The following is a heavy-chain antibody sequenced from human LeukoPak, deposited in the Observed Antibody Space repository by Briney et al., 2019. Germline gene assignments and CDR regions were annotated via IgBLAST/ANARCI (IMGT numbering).Heavy chain of an antibody. CDR2: ISAYNGDT. CDR3: ARAINYCTSFSCPLWY. CDR1: GYTFTSYG. V-gene: IGHV1-18*01. J-gene: IGHJ4*02. D-gene: IGHD2-2*01. Sequence: ASVKVSCKASGYTFTSYGFTWVRQAPGQGLEWMGWISAYNGDTNYPQKLQGRVTMTTDTSTSTAYMEPRSLRSDDTAVYYCARAINYCTSFSCPLWYWGQGTLVTVSS.